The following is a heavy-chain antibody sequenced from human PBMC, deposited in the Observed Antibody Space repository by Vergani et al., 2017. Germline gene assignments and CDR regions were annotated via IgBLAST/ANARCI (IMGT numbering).Heavy chain of an antibody. Sequence: EVQLVESGGGLVQPGRSLRLSCAASGFTFDDYAMHWVRQAPGKGLEWVSGISWNSGSIGYADSVKGRFTISRDNAKNSLYLQMNSLRAEDMALYYCAKALYSSGWPIFDYWGQGTLVTVSS. D-gene: IGHD6-19*01. CDR1: GFTFDDYA. V-gene: IGHV3-9*03. CDR3: AKALYSSGWPIFDY. J-gene: IGHJ4*02. CDR2: ISWNSGSI.